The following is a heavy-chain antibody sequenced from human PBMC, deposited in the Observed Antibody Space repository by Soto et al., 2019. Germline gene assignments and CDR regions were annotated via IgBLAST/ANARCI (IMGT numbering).Heavy chain of an antibody. CDR1: GFSLSTSGAA. V-gene: IGHV2-5*02. D-gene: IGHD3-3*01. Sequence: QINLIESGPTLVKPTQPLTLTCTFSGFSLSTSGAAVGWVRQPPGRALEWLALIYWDGGKRYNESLGNRLTITKDTSLNQVVITLTNVDPADTATYYCAHRATMTIFGLIIDNGIWFDPWGQGTRVIVSS. J-gene: IGHJ5*02. CDR2: IYWDGGK. CDR3: AHRATMTIFGLIIDNGIWFDP.